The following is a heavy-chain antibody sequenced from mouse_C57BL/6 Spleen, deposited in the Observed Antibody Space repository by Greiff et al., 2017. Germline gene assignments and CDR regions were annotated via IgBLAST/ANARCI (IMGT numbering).Heavy chain of an antibody. J-gene: IGHJ2*01. Sequence: VQLKESGPGLVKPSQSLSLTCSVTGYSITSGYYWNWIRQFPGNKLEWMGYISYDGSNNYNPSLKNRISITRDTSKNQFFLKLNSVTTEDTATYYCAITTVVTPLDYWGQGTTLTVSS. V-gene: IGHV3-6*01. D-gene: IGHD1-1*01. CDR3: AITTVVTPLDY. CDR1: GYSITSGYY. CDR2: ISYDGSN.